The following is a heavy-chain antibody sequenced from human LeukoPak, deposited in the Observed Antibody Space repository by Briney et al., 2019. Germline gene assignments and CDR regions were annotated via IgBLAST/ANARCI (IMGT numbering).Heavy chain of an antibody. CDR2: IYYSGST. D-gene: IGHD3-16*02. Sequence: PSETLSLTCTVSGGSISSYYWSWIRQPPGKGLEWIGYIYYSGSTNYNPSLKSRVTISVDTSKNQFSLKLSSVTAADTAVYYCARAGYYDYVWGCYRFLGSSPGDAFFIWGKGKMVTASS. CDR3: ARAGYYDYVWGCYRFLGSSPGDAFFI. J-gene: IGHJ3*02. V-gene: IGHV4-59*01. CDR1: GGSISSYY.